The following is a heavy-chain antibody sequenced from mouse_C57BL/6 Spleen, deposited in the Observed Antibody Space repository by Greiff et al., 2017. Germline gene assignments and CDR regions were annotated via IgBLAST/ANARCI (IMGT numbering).Heavy chain of an antibody. CDR3: ARQIPYDYDGDSFDD. J-gene: IGHJ2*01. V-gene: IGHV1-72*01. Sequence: QVQLQQPGAELVKPGASVKLSCKASGYTFTSYWMHWVKQRPGRGLEWIGRIDPNSGGTKYNEKFKSKATLTVDKPSSTAYMQLSSLTSEDSAVYYCARQIPYDYDGDSFDDWGKGTTLTVSS. CDR2: IDPNSGGT. CDR1: GYTFTSYW. D-gene: IGHD2-4*01.